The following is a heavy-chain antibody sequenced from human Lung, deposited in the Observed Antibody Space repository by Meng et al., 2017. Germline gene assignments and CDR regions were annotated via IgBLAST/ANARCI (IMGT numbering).Heavy chain of an antibody. D-gene: IGHD3-10*01. J-gene: IGHJ4*02. CDR2: LSGGGFTT. Sequence: VQWVESAGDLVQPGGSLRLSCAASGVSFSSYAMSWVRHAPGKGLEWVSALSGGGFTTYYADSVKGRFAISRHNSKNTLYLQMNSLRAEDTALYYCAKYSYGLGDYLDYWGQGALVTVSS. CDR3: AKYSYGLGDYLDY. V-gene: IGHV3-23*04. CDR1: GVSFSSYA.